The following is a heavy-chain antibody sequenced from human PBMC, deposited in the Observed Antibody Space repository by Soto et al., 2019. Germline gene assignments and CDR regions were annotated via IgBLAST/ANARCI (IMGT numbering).Heavy chain of an antibody. Sequence: SLTCTVSGGSISSYYWSWIRQPPGKGLEWIGYIYYSGSTNYNPSLKSRVTISVDTSKNQFSLKLSSVTAADTAVYYCARGYYGDYPFDWFDPWGQGTLVTVSS. D-gene: IGHD4-17*01. V-gene: IGHV4-59*01. J-gene: IGHJ5*02. CDR1: GGSISSYY. CDR3: ARGYYGDYPFDWFDP. CDR2: IYYSGST.